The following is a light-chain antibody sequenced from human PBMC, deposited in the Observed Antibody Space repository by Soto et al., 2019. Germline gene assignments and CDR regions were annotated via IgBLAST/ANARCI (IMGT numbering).Light chain of an antibody. J-gene: IGKJ1*01. CDR2: GAA. CDR3: QQYHNWPA. V-gene: IGKV3-15*01. Sequence: EIVMTQSPATLSVSPGERATLSCRASQSVFSSLAWYQQKPGQAPRLLIYGAATGATGIPARFSGSGSGTDFTLTISSLQSEDFAVYYCQQYHNWPAFGQGTKVEIK. CDR1: QSVFSS.